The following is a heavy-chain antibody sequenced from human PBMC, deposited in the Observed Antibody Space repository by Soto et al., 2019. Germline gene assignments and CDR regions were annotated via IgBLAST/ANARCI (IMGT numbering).Heavy chain of an antibody. CDR1: GFTSSSYV. Sequence: GGSLRLSCEASGFTSSSYVMHWVRQAPGKGQEWVAVISYDGSNKHYADSAKGRFTISRDNSKNTLYLEMNSLRGEDTAVYSCARGDPYYGMDVWGQGTTVTVSS. J-gene: IGHJ6*02. CDR2: ISYDGSNK. V-gene: IGHV3-30*03. D-gene: IGHD2-21*02. CDR3: ARGDPYYGMDV.